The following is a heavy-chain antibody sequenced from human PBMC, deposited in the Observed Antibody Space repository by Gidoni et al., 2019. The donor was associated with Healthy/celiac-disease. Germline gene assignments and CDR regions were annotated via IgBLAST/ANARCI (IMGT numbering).Heavy chain of an antibody. CDR3: TRQVIAAAAIYYYYGMDV. Sequence: EVQLVESGGGLVQPGGSLKLSCAASGFTFSGSAMHWVRQASGKGLEWVGRIRSKANSYATAYAASVKGRFTISRDDSKNTAYLQMNSLKTEDTAVYYCTRQVIAAAAIYYYYGMDVWGQGTTVNVSS. CDR2: IRSKANSYAT. J-gene: IGHJ6*02. D-gene: IGHD6-13*01. V-gene: IGHV3-73*02. CDR1: GFTFSGSA.